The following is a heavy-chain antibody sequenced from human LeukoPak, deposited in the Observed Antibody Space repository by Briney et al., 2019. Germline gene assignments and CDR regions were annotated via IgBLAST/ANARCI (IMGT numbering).Heavy chain of an antibody. CDR3: ARDLLTYSSGWYDDY. CDR1: GGSTSSTSYY. Sequence: SETLSLTCTVSGGSTSSTSYYWGWIRQPPGKDLEWIGSIYSSGSTYYNPSLKSRVTISVDKSKNQFSLKLSSVTAADTAVYYCARDLLTYSSGWYDDYWGQGTLVTVSS. J-gene: IGHJ4*02. V-gene: IGHV4-39*07. D-gene: IGHD6-19*01. CDR2: IYSSGST.